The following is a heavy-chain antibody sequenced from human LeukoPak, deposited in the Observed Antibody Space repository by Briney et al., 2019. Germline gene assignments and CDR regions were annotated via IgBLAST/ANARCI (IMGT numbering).Heavy chain of an antibody. Sequence: GESLKISCKGSGYYFTTYWIGWVRQMPGKGLEWMGIIYPTDSDITYSPSFQGQVTISADRSINTAYLQWSSLKASDTGVYYCARVFYTNKPGGFDYWGRGTLVTVSP. D-gene: IGHD2-8*01. V-gene: IGHV5-51*01. CDR2: IYPTDSDI. J-gene: IGHJ4*02. CDR3: ARVFYTNKPGGFDY. CDR1: GYYFTTYW.